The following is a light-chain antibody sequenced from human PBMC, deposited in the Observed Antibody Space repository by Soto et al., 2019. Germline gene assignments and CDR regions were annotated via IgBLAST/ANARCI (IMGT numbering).Light chain of an antibody. Sequence: QSALTQPPSASESPGQSVTISCTGTSSDVGGYHYVSWYQHHPGRAPKLLIYEVEKRPPGVTGRFSGSKSGNTASLTVSGLQADDEADYYCLSYRGSNNYVFGTGTKLTVL. CDR3: LSYRGSNNYV. CDR1: SSDVGGYHY. CDR2: EVE. J-gene: IGLJ1*01. V-gene: IGLV2-8*01.